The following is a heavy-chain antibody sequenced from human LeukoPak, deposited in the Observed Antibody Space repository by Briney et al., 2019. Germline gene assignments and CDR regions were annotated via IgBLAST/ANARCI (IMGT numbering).Heavy chain of an antibody. J-gene: IGHJ3*02. CDR2: IKQDGSEK. CDR1: GFTFSSYA. V-gene: IGHV3-7*01. CDR3: ARIIAAAGTGAFDI. D-gene: IGHD6-13*01. Sequence: GGSLRLSCTASGFTFSSYAMSWVRQAPGTGLEWVANIKQDGSEKYYVDSVKGRFTISRDNAKNSLYLQMNSLRAEDTAVYYRARIIAAAGTGAFDIWGQGTMVTVSS.